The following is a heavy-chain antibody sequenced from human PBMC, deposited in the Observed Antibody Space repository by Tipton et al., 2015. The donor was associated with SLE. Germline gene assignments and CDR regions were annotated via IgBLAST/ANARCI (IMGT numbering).Heavy chain of an antibody. D-gene: IGHD3-3*01. CDR3: ARDYVYYDFWSGYPLFDY. Sequence: SLRLSCAASGFTFDDYAMHWVRQAPGKGLEWVSGISWNSGSIGYADSVKGRFTISRDNAKNSLYLQMNSLRAEDTAVYYCARDYVYYDFWSGYPLFDYWGQGTLVTVSS. V-gene: IGHV3-9*01. CDR2: ISWNSGSI. J-gene: IGHJ4*02. CDR1: GFTFDDYA.